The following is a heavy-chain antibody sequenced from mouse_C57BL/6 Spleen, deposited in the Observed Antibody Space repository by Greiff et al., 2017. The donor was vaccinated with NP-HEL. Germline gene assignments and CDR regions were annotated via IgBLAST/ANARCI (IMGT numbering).Heavy chain of an antibody. V-gene: IGHV5-9-1*02. D-gene: IGHD2-4*01. CDR3: TRDYDPYYAMDY. CDR1: GFTFSSYA. J-gene: IGHJ4*01. Sequence: EVMLVESGEGLVKPGGSLKLSCAASGFTFSSYAMSWVRQTPEKRLEWVAYISSGGDYIYYADTVKGRFTISRDNARNTLYLQMSSLKSEDTAMYYCTRDYDPYYAMDYWGQGTSVTVSS. CDR2: ISSGGDYI.